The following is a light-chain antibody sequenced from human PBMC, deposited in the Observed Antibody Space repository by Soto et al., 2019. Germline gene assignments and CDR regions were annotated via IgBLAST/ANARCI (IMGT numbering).Light chain of an antibody. CDR2: WAS. CDR1: QSVLYNSNNKNY. CDR3: QQYSRTPTYT. Sequence: DIVMTQSPDSLAVSLGERATINCKSSQSVLYNSNNKNYFAWYQQRPGQPPKLLIYWASTRESGVPDRFGGSGSGTDFTLTINNVQAEDVGIYYCQQYSRTPTYTFGQGTKLEIK. J-gene: IGKJ2*01. V-gene: IGKV4-1*01.